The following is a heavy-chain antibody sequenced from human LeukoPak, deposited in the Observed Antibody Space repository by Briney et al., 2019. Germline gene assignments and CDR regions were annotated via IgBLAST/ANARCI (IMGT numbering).Heavy chain of an antibody. V-gene: IGHV1-46*01. CDR2: FNPSGGST. CDR3: ARVRDGYNDAFDI. CDR1: GYTFPNYY. Sequence: ASVKVSCQASGYTFPNYYMHWLRQAPGQGLEWVGVFNPSGGSTSYAQKFQGRVTMTRDTSSSTVYMELSSLRSEDTAVYFCARVRDGYNDAFDIWGQGTMVTVS. D-gene: IGHD5-24*01. J-gene: IGHJ3*02.